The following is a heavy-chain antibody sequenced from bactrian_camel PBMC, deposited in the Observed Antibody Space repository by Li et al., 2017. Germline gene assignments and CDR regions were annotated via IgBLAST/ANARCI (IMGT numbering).Heavy chain of an antibody. J-gene: IGHJ4*01. V-gene: IGHV3S6*01. Sequence: HVQLVESGGGSVQAGGSARLSCVASGSTDSRECLAWFRQLPGKEREYVGWANIFGDTRSADSVKGRFTISRDNAKNTLHLQMNSLKPEDTAMYYCAADESQWCLWRVPGSWHYWGQGTQVTVS. CDR3: AADESQWCLWRVPGSWHY. D-gene: IGHD1*01. CDR2: ANIFGDT. CDR1: GSTDSREC.